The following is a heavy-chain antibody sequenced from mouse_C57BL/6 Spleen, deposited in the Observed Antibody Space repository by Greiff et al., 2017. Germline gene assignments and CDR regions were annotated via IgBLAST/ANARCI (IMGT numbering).Heavy chain of an antibody. Sequence: EVQLQESGTVLARPGASVKMSCKTSGYTFTSYWMHWVKQRPGQGLEWIGAIYPGNSDTSYNQKFKGKAKLTADTSTSTAYMELSSLTNVGSAVYDCTRVYYGSSYWYFDFWGTGTPGTVSA. CDR1: GYTFTSYW. V-gene: IGHV1-5*01. J-gene: IGHJ1*03. CDR3: TRVYYGSSYWYFDF. CDR2: IYPGNSDT. D-gene: IGHD1-1*01.